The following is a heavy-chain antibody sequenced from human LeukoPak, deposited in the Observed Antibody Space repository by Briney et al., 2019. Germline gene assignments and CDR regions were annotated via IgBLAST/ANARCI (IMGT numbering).Heavy chain of an antibody. Sequence: NPSETLSLTCTVSGGSISSHYWSWIRQPAGKGLEWIGRIYTSGSTNYNPSLKSRVTMSVDTSKDQFSLKLSSVTAADTAVYYCAREIVVVPARSDWDTYYYYYYMDVWGKGTTVTVSS. CDR2: IYTSGST. J-gene: IGHJ6*03. CDR1: GGSISSHY. D-gene: IGHD2-2*01. CDR3: AREIVVVPARSDWDTYYYYYYMDV. V-gene: IGHV4-4*07.